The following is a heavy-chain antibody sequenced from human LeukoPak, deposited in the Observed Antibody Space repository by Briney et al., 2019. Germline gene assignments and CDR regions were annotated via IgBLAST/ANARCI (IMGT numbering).Heavy chain of an antibody. J-gene: IGHJ3*02. CDR3: AKGGYYHLDAFDI. CDR2: ISTSSSYI. D-gene: IGHD1-26*01. V-gene: IGHV3-21*04. CDR1: GFTFSSSS. Sequence: PGGSLRLSCAASGFTFSSSSMNWVRQAPGKGLEWVSSISTSSSYIYYADSVKGRFTISRDNAKNSLYLQMNSLRAEDTALYYCAKGGYYHLDAFDIWGQGTMVTVS.